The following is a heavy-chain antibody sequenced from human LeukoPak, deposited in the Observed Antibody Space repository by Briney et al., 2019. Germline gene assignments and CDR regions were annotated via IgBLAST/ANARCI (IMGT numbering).Heavy chain of an antibody. D-gene: IGHD6-6*01. CDR3: ARGVEYSSSSGLGY. V-gene: IGHV4-59*01. CDR1: GGSISSYY. CDR2: IYYSGST. Sequence: SETLSLTCTVSGGSISSYYWSWIRQPPGKGLEWIGYIYYSGSTNYNPPLKSRVTISVDTSKNQFSLKLSSVTAADTALYYCARGVEYSSSSGLGYWGQRTLVTVSS. J-gene: IGHJ4*02.